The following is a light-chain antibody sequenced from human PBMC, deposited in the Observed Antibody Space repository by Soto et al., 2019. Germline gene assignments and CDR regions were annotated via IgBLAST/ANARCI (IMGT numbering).Light chain of an antibody. J-gene: IGKJ5*01. CDR2: DAS. CDR3: QQRSNWIT. CDR1: QSVSTY. Sequence: EIVLTQSPATLSLSPGERATLSCRASQSVSTYLGWYQQKPGPAPRLLIYDASNRATGIPARFSGSGSGTDFTLTISSLEPEDFAVYYCQQRSNWITFGQGTRLEIK. V-gene: IGKV3-11*01.